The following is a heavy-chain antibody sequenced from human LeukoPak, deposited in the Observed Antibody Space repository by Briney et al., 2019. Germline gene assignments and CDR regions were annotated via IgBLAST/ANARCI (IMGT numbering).Heavy chain of an antibody. CDR2: IKTDGSSR. CDR1: GVTFSSYW. D-gene: IGHD2-21*02. CDR3: ARSCASDWYHKAPGDY. J-gene: IGHJ4*02. Sequence: PEGSLRLSCAVSGVTFSSYWMHWVRQAPGKGLEWVSRIKTDGSSRTYADSVKGRFTISRDNAKNTLYLQMNSLRAEDTAVYYCARSCASDWYHKAPGDYWGQGTLVTVSS. V-gene: IGHV3-74*03.